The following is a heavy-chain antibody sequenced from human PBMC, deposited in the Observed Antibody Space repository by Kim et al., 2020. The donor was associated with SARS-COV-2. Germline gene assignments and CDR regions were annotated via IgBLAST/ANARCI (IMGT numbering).Heavy chain of an antibody. D-gene: IGHD3-9*01. CDR3: ARERRGYDILTGYYTGMDV. CDR1: GGSVSSGSYY. Sequence: SETLSLTCTVSGGSVSSGSYYWSWIRQPPGKGLEWIGYIYYSGSTNYNPSLKSRVTISVDTSKNQFSLKLSSVTAADTAVYYCARERRGYDILTGYYTGMDVWGQGTTVTVSS. J-gene: IGHJ6*02. V-gene: IGHV4-61*01. CDR2: IYYSGST.